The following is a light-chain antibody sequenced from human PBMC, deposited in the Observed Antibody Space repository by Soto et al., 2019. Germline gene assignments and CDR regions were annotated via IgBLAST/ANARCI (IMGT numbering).Light chain of an antibody. V-gene: IGKV3-20*01. Sequence: EIVLTQSPGTLSLSPGERATLSCRASQSVSSIYLAWYQQKPGQAPRLLIYGASSRPTGIPDRFSGSGSGTDFTLTITTLEPEDSAVYFCQQYASSPYTFGQGTKVDI. CDR1: QSVSSIY. CDR3: QQYASSPYT. J-gene: IGKJ2*01. CDR2: GAS.